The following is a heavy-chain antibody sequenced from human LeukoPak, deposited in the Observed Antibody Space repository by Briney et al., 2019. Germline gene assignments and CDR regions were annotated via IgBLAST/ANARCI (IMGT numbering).Heavy chain of an antibody. D-gene: IGHD5-18*01. V-gene: IGHV1-18*01. J-gene: IGHJ4*02. CDR2: ISAYNGDT. CDR3: ARDPPTALASGRQDY. CDR1: GYTFTSYG. Sequence: ASVKVYCKASGYTFTSYGFTWVRQAPGQGLEWMGWISAYNGDTNYAQKFQGRVTLTTDTSTSTAYMELRSLTSDDTAVYYCARDPPTALASGRQDYWGQGTLVTVSS.